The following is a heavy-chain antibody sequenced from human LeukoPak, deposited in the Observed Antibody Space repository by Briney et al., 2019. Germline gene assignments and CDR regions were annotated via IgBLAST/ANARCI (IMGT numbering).Heavy chain of an antibody. Sequence: VTPSETLSLTCPVSGVSISSSSYSWGWIRQPTGKGLELIWCIYYSPSAYYTPSLKSRVTISVDTSKNQFSLKLSSVTAADTAVYYCARQGIGGGLDYWGQGTLVTVSS. D-gene: IGHD2/OR15-2a*01. J-gene: IGHJ4*02. CDR2: IYYSPSA. CDR3: ARQGIGGGLDY. V-gene: IGHV4-39*01. CDR1: GVSISSSSYS.